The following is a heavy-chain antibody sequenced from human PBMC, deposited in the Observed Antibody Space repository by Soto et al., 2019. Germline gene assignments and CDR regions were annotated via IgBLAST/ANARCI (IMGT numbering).Heavy chain of an antibody. CDR2: TIPILGTA. CDR3: ARGNALDI. V-gene: IGHV1-69*13. Sequence: SVKVSCKASGVTFSSFAINWVRQAPGQGPEWMGGTIPILGTANYAQKFQGRVTIIADETTNTASLELTSLRSEDTAVYYCARGNALDIWGQGTTVTVSS. CDR1: GVTFSSFA. J-gene: IGHJ6*02.